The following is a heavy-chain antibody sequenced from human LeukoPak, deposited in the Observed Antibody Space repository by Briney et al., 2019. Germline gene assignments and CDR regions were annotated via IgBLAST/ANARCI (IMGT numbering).Heavy chain of an antibody. CDR3: ARGILGADYYMDV. D-gene: IGHD3-10*01. CDR2: ISYDGSNK. Sequence: GRSLRLSCAASGFTFSSYAMHWVRQAPGKGLEWVAVISYDGSNKYYADSVKGRFTISRDNSKNTLYLQMNSLRAEDTAVYYCARGILGADYYMDVWGKGTTVTVSS. CDR1: GFTFSSYA. J-gene: IGHJ6*03. V-gene: IGHV3-30-3*01.